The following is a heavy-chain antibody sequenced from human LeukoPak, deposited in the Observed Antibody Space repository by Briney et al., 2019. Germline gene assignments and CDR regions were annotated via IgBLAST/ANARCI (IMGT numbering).Heavy chain of an antibody. V-gene: IGHV4-30-2*01. CDR2: IYHSGST. CDR3: ARVWDCSGGSCYFPGWFDP. CDR1: GGSISSGGYS. J-gene: IGHJ5*02. Sequence: PSETLSLTCAASGGSISSGGYSWSWIRQPPGKGLEWIGYIYHSGSTYYNPSLKSRVTISVDRSKNQFSLKLSSVTAADTAVYYCARVWDCSGGSCYFPGWFDPWGQGTLVTVSS. D-gene: IGHD2-15*01.